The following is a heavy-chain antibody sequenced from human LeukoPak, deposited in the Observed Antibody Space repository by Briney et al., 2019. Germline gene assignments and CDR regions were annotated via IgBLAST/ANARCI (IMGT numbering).Heavy chain of an antibody. CDR3: ARVDLEGFGESLYGMDV. D-gene: IGHD3-10*01. J-gene: IGHJ6*02. CDR2: ISAYNGNT. V-gene: IGHV1-18*01. CDR1: GYTFTSYG. Sequence: RASVKVSCKASGYTFTSYGISWVRQAPGQGLEWMGWISAYNGNTNYAQKLQGRVTMTTDTSTSTAYMELRSLRSDDTAVYYCARVDLEGFGESLYGMDVWGQGTTVTVSS.